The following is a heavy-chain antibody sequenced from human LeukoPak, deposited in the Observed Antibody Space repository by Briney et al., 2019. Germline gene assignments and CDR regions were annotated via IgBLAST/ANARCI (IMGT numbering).Heavy chain of an antibody. CDR1: SGSIATNGYY. V-gene: IGHV4-39*07. D-gene: IGHD6-13*01. Sequence: SETLSLTCTVSSGSIATNGYYWGWIRQPPGKGLEWIGSIDYSGNTYYNPSLKSRVTISVDTSKNQFSLKVSSVTAADTAVYYCARDSSGWSRVYKWFDPWGQGTLVTVSS. CDR2: IDYSGNT. J-gene: IGHJ5*02. CDR3: ARDSSGWSRVYKWFDP.